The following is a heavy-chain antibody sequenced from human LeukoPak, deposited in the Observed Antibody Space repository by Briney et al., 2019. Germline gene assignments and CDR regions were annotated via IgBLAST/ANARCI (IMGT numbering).Heavy chain of an antibody. CDR2: IYYSGST. Sequence: SETLSLTCTVSGGSISSYYWSWIRQPPGKGLEWIGYIYYSGSTNYNPSLKSRVTISVDTSKNQFSLKLSSVTAADTAVYYCARDGGGYSPNYFDYWGQGTLVTVSS. D-gene: IGHD5-18*01. CDR3: ARDGGGYSPNYFDY. V-gene: IGHV4-59*12. J-gene: IGHJ4*02. CDR1: GGSISSYY.